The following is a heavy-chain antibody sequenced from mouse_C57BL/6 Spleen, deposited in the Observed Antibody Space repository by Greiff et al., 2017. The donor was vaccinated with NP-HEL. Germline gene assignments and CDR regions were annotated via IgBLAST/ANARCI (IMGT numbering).Heavy chain of an antibody. CDR1: GYTFTDYY. Sequence: VQLHQSGPELVKPGASVKISCKASGYTFTDYYMNWVKQSHGKSLEWIGDINPNNGGTSYNQKFKGKATLTVDKSSSTAYMELRSLTSEDSAVYYCARYTTVVDYAMDYWGQGTSVTVSS. J-gene: IGHJ4*01. D-gene: IGHD1-1*01. CDR3: ARYTTVVDYAMDY. CDR2: INPNNGGT. V-gene: IGHV1-26*01.